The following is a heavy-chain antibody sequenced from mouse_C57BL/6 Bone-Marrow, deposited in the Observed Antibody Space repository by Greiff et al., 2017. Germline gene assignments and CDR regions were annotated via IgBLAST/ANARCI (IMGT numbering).Heavy chain of an antibody. D-gene: IGHD2-4*01. Sequence: EVHLVESGGDLVKPGGSLKLSCAASGFTFSSYGMSWVRQTPDKRLEWVATISSGGSYTYYPDSVKGRFTISRDNAKNTLYLQMSSLKSEDTAMYYCARRGYDYLFDYWGQGTTLTVSS. V-gene: IGHV5-6*01. CDR2: ISSGGSYT. CDR3: ARRGYDYLFDY. J-gene: IGHJ2*01. CDR1: GFTFSSYG.